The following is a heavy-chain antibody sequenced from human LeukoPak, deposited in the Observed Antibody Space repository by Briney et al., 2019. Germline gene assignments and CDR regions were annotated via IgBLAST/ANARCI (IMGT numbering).Heavy chain of an antibody. J-gene: IGHJ2*01. CDR2: INHSGGT. CDR3: ARHQGVVDL. D-gene: IGHD3-3*01. CDR1: GGSFSGFY. V-gene: IGHV4-34*01. Sequence: SETLSLTCAVYGGSFSGFYWSWIRQPPGKGLEWIGEINHSGGTNYNPSLKSRVTISVDTSKNQFSLKLGSVTAADTAVYYCARHQGVVDLWGRGSLVTVSS.